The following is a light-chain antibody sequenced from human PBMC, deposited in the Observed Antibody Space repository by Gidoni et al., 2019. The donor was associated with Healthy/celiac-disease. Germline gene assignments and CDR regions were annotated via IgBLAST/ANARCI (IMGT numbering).Light chain of an antibody. CDR3: QQRSNWPPFT. CDR2: DAS. CDR1: QSVSSY. J-gene: IGKJ3*01. V-gene: IGKV3-11*01. Sequence: EIVLTQSPATLSLSPGESATLSCRASQSVSSYLAWYQQKPGQAPRLLIYDASNRATGIPARFSGSGSGTDFTLTISSLEPEDFAVYYCQQRSNWPPFTFGPGTKSGYQT.